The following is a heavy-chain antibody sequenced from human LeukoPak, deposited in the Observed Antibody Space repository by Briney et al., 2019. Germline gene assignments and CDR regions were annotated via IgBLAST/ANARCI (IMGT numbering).Heavy chain of an antibody. CDR1: GDSISSSSYY. D-gene: IGHD3-10*01. J-gene: IGHJ4*02. Sequence: SETLSLPCSVSGDSISSSSYYWAWIRQPPGKGLGWIGSIYYSGSTYYNPSLKSRVTISVDTSKNHFSLKLSSVTAADTAVYYCATVVRGVFAPPYYFDYWGQGTLVTVSS. CDR2: IYYSGST. CDR3: ATVVRGVFAPPYYFDY. V-gene: IGHV4-39*02.